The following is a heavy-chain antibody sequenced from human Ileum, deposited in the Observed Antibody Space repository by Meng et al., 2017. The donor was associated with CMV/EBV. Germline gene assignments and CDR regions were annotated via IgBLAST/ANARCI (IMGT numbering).Heavy chain of an antibody. J-gene: IGHJ4*02. CDR1: GFIFSDHF. CDR2: TKHKVSSYDT. Sequence: EVQLVEAGGDLVQPGGSLRLSCAASGFIFSDHFMDWVRQAPGKGLEWVGRTKHKVSSYDTEYAASVKGRFTISRDESKNSLYLQMNSLKPEDTAIYFCMVFSSGYPDWGQGTLVTVSS. V-gene: IGHV3-72*01. CDR3: MVFSSGYPD. D-gene: IGHD3-22*01.